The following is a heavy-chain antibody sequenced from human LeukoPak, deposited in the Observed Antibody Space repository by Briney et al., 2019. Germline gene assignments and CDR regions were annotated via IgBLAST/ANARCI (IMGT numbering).Heavy chain of an antibody. Sequence: PGGSLRLSCAASGFTVSSDYMSWVRQAPGKGLEWGSVIYSGGSTYYADSVKGRFTISRDKSKNTVYLQMNSLRFEDTAMYYCARNWFDPWGQGTLVTVSS. CDR3: ARNWFDP. CDR1: GFTVSSDY. V-gene: IGHV3-53*05. J-gene: IGHJ5*02. CDR2: IYSGGST.